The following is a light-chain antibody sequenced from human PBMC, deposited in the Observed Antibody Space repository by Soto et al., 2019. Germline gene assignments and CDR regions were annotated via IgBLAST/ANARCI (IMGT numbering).Light chain of an antibody. CDR3: QQFGNSPYT. V-gene: IGKV3-20*01. Sequence: EIVLTQSPGTLSLSPGERATLSCRASQSVSSSYLAWYQQKPGQTPRLLSYGASSRATGIPDRFSGSGSGTDFPLTISRLEPEDFAVYYCQQFGNSPYTFGQGTKLDIK. CDR2: GAS. CDR1: QSVSSSY. J-gene: IGKJ2*01.